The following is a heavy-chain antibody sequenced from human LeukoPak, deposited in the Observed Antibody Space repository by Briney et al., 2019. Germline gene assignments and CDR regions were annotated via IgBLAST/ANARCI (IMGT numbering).Heavy chain of an antibody. CDR1: GFTFSSYG. J-gene: IGHJ4*02. D-gene: IGHD2-2*01. V-gene: IGHV3-33*01. CDR2: IWYDGSNK. CDR3: ATIVVVPAARSPGY. Sequence: PGRSLRLSCAASGFTFSSYGMHWVRQAPGKGLEWVAVIWYDGSNKYYADSVKGRFTISRDNSKNTLYLQMNSLRAEDTAVYYCATIVVVPAARSPGYWGQGTLVTVSS.